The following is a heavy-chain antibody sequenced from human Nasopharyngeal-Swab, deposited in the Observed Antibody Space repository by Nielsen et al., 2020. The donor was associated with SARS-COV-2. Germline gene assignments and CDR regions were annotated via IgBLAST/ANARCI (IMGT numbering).Heavy chain of an antibody. D-gene: IGHD3-16*02. CDR3: ATHYVWGSYRSNWFDP. J-gene: IGHJ5*02. CDR1: GYTFTSYY. CDR2: INPSGGST. Sequence: ASVKVSCKASGYTFTSYYMHWVRQAPGQGLEWMGIINPSGGSTSYAQKFQGRVTMTEDTSTDTAYMELSSLRSEDTAVYYCATHYVWGSYRSNWFDPWGQGTLVTVSS. V-gene: IGHV1-46*01.